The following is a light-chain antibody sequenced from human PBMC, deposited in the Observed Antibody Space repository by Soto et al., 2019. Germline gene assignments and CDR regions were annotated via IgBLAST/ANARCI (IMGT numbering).Light chain of an antibody. CDR1: SSNIENNY. CDR3: GTWDSSLSAGV. J-gene: IGLJ2*01. CDR2: DNN. V-gene: IGLV1-51*01. Sequence: QSVLTQPPSVSAAPGQKVTISCSGRSSNIENNYVSWYQQLPGTAPKLLIYDNNKRPSGITDRFSGSKSGTSATLGITGLQTGDEADYYCGTWDSSLSAGVFGGGTKLTVL.